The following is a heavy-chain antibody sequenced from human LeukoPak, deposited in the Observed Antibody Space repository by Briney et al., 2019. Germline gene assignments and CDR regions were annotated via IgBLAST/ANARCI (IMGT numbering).Heavy chain of an antibody. CDR3: AKDKAMVRGVTDY. V-gene: IGHV3-23*01. CDR2: ISGGGGST. D-gene: IGHD3-10*01. Sequence: GGSLRVSCVASLFTFSSYVMSWVRQAPGRGVEWVSAISGGGGSTYYADSVKGRFTISRDNSKNTLYLQMNSLRAEDTAVYYCAKDKAMVRGVTDYWGQGTLVTVSS. J-gene: IGHJ4*02. CDR1: LFTFSSYV.